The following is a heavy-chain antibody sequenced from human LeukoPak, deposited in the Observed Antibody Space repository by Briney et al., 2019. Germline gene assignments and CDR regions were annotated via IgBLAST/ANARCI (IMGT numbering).Heavy chain of an antibody. CDR3: AREYSSGRLDY. CDR1: GGSTSSYY. Sequence: SETLSLTCTVSGGSTSSYYWSWIRQPSGKGLEWIGYIYNSGHTNYNPSLKSRVTISVDTSKNQFSLKLSSVTAADTAVYYCAREYSSGRLDYWGQGTLVTVSS. D-gene: IGHD6-19*01. V-gene: IGHV4-59*01. J-gene: IGHJ4*02. CDR2: IYNSGHT.